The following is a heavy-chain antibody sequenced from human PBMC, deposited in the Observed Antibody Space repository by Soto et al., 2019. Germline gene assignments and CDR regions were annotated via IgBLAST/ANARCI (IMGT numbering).Heavy chain of an antibody. V-gene: IGHV4-39*01. J-gene: IGHJ6*03. Sequence: QLQLQESGPGLVKPSETLSLTCTVSGGSISSSSYYWGWIRQPPGKGLEWIGSIYYSGSTYYNPSLKSRVTISVDTSKNQCSLKLSSVTAADTAVYYCARVQLGRGRSGYYYYMDVWGKGTTVTVSS. CDR2: IYYSGST. CDR1: GGSISSSSYY. CDR3: ARVQLGRGRSGYYYYMDV. D-gene: IGHD3-10*01.